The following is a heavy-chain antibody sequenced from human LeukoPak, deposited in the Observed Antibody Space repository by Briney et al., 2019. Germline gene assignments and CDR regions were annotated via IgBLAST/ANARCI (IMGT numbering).Heavy chain of an antibody. CDR2: ISYDGSNK. CDR1: GFTFSSYG. Sequence: GRSLRLSCAASGFTFSSYGMHWVRQAPGKGLEWVAVISYDGSNKYYADSVKGRFTISRDNSKNTLYLQMNSLRAEDTAVYYCASTYVVVTAVHDAFHIWGQGTMVTVSS. D-gene: IGHD2-21*02. CDR3: ASTYVVVTAVHDAFHI. V-gene: IGHV3-30*03. J-gene: IGHJ3*02.